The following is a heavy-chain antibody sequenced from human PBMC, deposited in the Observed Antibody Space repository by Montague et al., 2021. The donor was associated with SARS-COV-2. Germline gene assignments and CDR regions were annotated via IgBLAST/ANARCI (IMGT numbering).Heavy chain of an antibody. CDR3: ARAERGSCGDGNCYQYFFNY. J-gene: IGHJ4*02. CDR1: GDSVSTNSGT. Sequence: CAISGDSVSTNSGTWNWVRLSPSRGLEWLGRTYYRSEWYSDYSVSVKSRISINPDTSKNQLSLQLNSVTPGDTAVSYCARAERGSCGDGNCYQYFFNYWGQGTLGTVSS. CDR2: TYYRSEWYS. D-gene: IGHD2-15*01. V-gene: IGHV6-1*01.